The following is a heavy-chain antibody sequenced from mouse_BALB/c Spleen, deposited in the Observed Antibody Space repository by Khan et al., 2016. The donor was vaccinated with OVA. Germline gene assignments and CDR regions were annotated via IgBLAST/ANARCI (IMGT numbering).Heavy chain of an antibody. Sequence: EVELVESGGGLVKPGGSLKLSCAASGFSFSSYTMSWVRQTPEKRLEWVATISSGSTYTYYPDSVQGRFTIFRDNAKNTLYLQMSSLKSEDTAMYYCTRDGNYAHWYFDVWGAETTVTVSS. CDR3: TRDGNYAHWYFDV. CDR1: GFSFSSYT. V-gene: IGHV5-6-4*01. D-gene: IGHD2-1*01. CDR2: ISSGSTYT. J-gene: IGHJ1*01.